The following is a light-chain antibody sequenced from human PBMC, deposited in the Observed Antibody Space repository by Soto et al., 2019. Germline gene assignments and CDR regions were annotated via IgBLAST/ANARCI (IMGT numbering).Light chain of an antibody. CDR3: LLSYSGARGV. Sequence: QSAVTQEPSLTVSPGGTVTLTCGSSTGAVTSGHYPYWFQQKPGQAPRTLIYDTSNKHSWTPARFSGSLLGGKAALTLSGAQPEDEAEYYCLLSYSGARGVFGTGTKVTVL. CDR2: DTS. V-gene: IGLV7-46*01. CDR1: TGAVTSGHY. J-gene: IGLJ1*01.